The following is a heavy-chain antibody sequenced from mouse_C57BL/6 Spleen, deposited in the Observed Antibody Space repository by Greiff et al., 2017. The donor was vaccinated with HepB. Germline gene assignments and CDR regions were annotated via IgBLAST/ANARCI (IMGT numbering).Heavy chain of an antibody. CDR1: GYTFTSYW. V-gene: IGHV1-7*01. CDR2: INPSSGYT. J-gene: IGHJ2*01. Sequence: QVQLQQSGAELAKPGASVKLSCKASGYTFTSYWMHWVKQRPGQGLEWIGYINPSSGYTKYNQKFKAKATLTADKSSSTAYMQLISLTYEDSAVYDCARLGCERGSFDFWGQGTTLTVSS. CDR3: ARLGCERGSFDF. D-gene: IGHD3-1*01.